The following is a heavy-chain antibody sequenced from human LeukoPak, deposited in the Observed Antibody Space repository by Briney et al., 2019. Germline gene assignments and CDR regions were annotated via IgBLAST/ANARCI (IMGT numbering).Heavy chain of an antibody. Sequence: PGGLLTLSCAASGFTFSSYSMNWVRQAPGKGLEWVSYISSSSSTIYYADSVKGRFTISRDNAKNSLYLQMNSLRAEDTAVYYCANGDKKRITMVRGVMQPFDYWGQGTIVTSSS. D-gene: IGHD3-10*01. CDR1: GFTFSSYS. CDR3: ANGDKKRITMVRGVMQPFDY. CDR2: ISSSSSTI. V-gene: IGHV3-48*01. J-gene: IGHJ4*02.